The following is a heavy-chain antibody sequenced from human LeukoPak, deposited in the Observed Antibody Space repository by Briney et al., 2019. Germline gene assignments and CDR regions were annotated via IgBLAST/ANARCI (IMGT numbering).Heavy chain of an antibody. V-gene: IGHV3-21*01. Sequence: GGSLRLSCAASGFTLRTYAMSWVRQAPGKGLEWVSSISSSSSYIYYADSVKGRFTISRDNAKNSLYLQMNSLRAEDTAVYYCARERVEESDYWGQGTLVTVSS. CDR2: ISSSSSYI. D-gene: IGHD3-16*01. CDR1: GFTLRTYA. CDR3: ARERVEESDY. J-gene: IGHJ4*02.